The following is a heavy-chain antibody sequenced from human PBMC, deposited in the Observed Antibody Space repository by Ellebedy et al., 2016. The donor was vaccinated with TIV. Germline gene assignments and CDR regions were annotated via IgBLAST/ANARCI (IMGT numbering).Heavy chain of an antibody. Sequence: GESLKISXLSSGFIFSHYDMNWVRQPPGKGLEWVASISGFTNVHYAASVKGRFTISRDSANNSLYLQLSSLRAEDTATYYCARGPERFGALKVVDTWGRGTQVTVSS. V-gene: IGHV3-69-1*02. D-gene: IGHD3-10*01. CDR2: ISGFTNV. J-gene: IGHJ5*02. CDR3: ARGPERFGALKVVDT. CDR1: GFIFSHYD.